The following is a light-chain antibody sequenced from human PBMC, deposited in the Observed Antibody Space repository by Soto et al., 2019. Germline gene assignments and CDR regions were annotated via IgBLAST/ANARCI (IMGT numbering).Light chain of an antibody. J-gene: IGLJ1*01. CDR2: EVS. Sequence: QCVLTQPASVSGSPLQSITISCTGTSSDVGSYNLVSWYQQHPGKAPKLMIYEVSKRPSGVSNRFSGSKSGNTASLTISGLQAEDEADYYCCSYAGSSTYVFGTGTKVTVL. CDR3: CSYAGSSTYV. V-gene: IGLV2-23*02. CDR1: SSDVGSYNL.